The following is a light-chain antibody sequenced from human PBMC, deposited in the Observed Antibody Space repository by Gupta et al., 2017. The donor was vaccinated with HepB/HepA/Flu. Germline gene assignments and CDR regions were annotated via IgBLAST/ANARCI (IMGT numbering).Light chain of an antibody. CDR3: QQFDNFPLT. V-gene: IGKV1-12*01. CDR1: QDIRSR. CDR2: AAS. Sequence: DIQMTQSPSSVSASVGDRVTITCRASQDIRSRLAWYQQKPGKAPKLLIYAASTLQTGVPLRFSGSGSGSDFTLTISSLQPEDFATYFCQQFDNFPLTFGGGTTVESK. J-gene: IGKJ4*01.